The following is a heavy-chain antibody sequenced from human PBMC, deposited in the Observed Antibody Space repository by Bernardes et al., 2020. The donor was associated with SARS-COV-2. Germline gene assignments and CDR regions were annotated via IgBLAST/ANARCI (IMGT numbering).Heavy chain of an antibody. CDR3: ARDRTLWSGYYGSGEDAFDI. CDR2: LYYSGST. J-gene: IGHJ3*02. CDR1: GGSIRSPY. V-gene: IGHV4-59*11. Sequence: SETLSLTCTVSGGSIRSPYWSWIRQPPGQGLAWIGYLYYSGSTNYNPSLKSRVTISVDTSKNKFSLKLSSVTAADTAVYYCARDRTLWSGYYGSGEDAFDIWGQGTMVTGSA. D-gene: IGHD3-3*01.